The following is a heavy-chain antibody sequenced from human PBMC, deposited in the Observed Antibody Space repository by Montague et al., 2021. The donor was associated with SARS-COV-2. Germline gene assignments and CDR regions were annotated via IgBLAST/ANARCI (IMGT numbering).Heavy chain of an antibody. CDR3: ARLSGVAPRCYYEGMDV. CDR2: IDWDGDK. Sequence: PALVKPTQTLTLTCTFSGFSLRTAGTCVSWIRQPPGKAPQWPARIDWDGDKYYSRTLETRVSISTDTAKTQVVLTMTNVDPMDTATYYCARLSGVAPRCYYEGMDVWGQGTAVTVSS. V-gene: IGHV2-70*11. J-gene: IGHJ6*02. D-gene: IGHD7-27*01. CDR1: GFSLRTAGTC.